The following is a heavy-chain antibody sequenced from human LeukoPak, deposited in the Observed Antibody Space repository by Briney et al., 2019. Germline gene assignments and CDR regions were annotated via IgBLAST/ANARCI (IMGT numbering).Heavy chain of an antibody. Sequence: GGSLRLSCTTSGFTFGDYGLTWVRQAPGQGLEWVGFIRSNTYGGTTEFPASVKGRFSISRDDSRSIADLQMNSLKHEDTALYYCASGLTVPGAKYYFDNWGKGNRVTVSS. CDR3: ASGLTVPGAKYYFDN. J-gene: IGHJ4*02. CDR1: GFTFGDYG. CDR2: IRSNTYGGTT. D-gene: IGHD1-26*01. V-gene: IGHV3-49*04.